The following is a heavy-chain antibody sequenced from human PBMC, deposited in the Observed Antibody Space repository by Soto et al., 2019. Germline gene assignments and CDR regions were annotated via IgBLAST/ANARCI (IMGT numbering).Heavy chain of an antibody. D-gene: IGHD2-21*02. Sequence: SETLSLTCTVTGDSISSRSYYWGWIRQPPGKGLEWIGCIYYSGSTYNNPSLRSRVSMSIDTSKDQFSLKLKSVTAADTALYFCARQRTSVVTQSYFDVWGPGYLVTVSS. CDR2: IYYSGST. CDR3: ARQRTSVVTQSYFDV. CDR1: GDSISSRSYY. J-gene: IGHJ4*02. V-gene: IGHV4-39*01.